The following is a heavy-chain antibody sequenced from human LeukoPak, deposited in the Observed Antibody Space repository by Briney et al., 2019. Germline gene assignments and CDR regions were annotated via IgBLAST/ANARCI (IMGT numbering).Heavy chain of an antibody. D-gene: IGHD6-13*01. CDR2: INHSGST. J-gene: IGHJ4*02. CDR3: AGSGGFSSWVDY. Sequence: KPSETLSLTCAVYGGSFSGYYWSWIRQPPGKGLEWIGEINHSGSTNYNPSLKSRVTISADTSKNQFSLKLSSVTAADTAVYYCAGSGGFSSWVDYWGQGTLVTVSS. V-gene: IGHV4-34*01. CDR1: GGSFSGYY.